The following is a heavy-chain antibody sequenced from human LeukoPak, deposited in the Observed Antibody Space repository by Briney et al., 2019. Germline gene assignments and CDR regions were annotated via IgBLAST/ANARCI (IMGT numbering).Heavy chain of an antibody. Sequence: ASVKVSCKASGYTFTNYGISWVRHAPGQGLEWVGWINAYGDDTNYGQKFQARVTMTTDRSTSTAYMELRSLRSDDTAVYYCARDWDGRHNWFDPWRQGTLVTVSS. J-gene: IGHJ5*02. CDR2: INAYGDDT. V-gene: IGHV1-18*01. D-gene: IGHD1-26*01. CDR3: ARDWDGRHNWFDP. CDR1: GYTFTNYG.